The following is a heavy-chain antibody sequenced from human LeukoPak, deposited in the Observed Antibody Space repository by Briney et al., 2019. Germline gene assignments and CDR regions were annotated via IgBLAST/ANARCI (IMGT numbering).Heavy chain of an antibody. CDR1: GGSISSSSYY. Sequence: SETLSLTCTVSGGSISSSSYYWGRIRQPPGKGLEWIGSIYYGGSTLYNPSLKSRVTISVDTSKNQFSLKRSSVTAADTAVYYCARTYYYDSSGPYYWGQGTLVTVSS. CDR3: ARTYYYDSSGPYY. J-gene: IGHJ4*02. V-gene: IGHV4-39*07. D-gene: IGHD3-22*01. CDR2: IYYGGST.